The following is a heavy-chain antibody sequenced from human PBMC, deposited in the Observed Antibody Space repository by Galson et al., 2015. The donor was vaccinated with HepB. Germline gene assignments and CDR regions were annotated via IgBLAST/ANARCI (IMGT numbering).Heavy chain of an antibody. J-gene: IGHJ2*01. CDR1: GGTFSSYT. D-gene: IGHD5-12*01. CDR3: ARSSVEELGGYDWGYWYFDL. CDR2: IIPILGIA. Sequence: SVKVSCKASGGTFSSYTISWVRQAPGQGLEWMGRIIPILGIANYAQKFQGRVTITADKSTSTAYMELSSLRSEDTAVYYCARSSVEELGGYDWGYWYFDLWGRGTLVTVSS. V-gene: IGHV1-69*02.